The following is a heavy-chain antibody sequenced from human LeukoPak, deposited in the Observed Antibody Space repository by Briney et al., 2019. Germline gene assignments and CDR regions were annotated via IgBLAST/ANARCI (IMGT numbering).Heavy chain of an antibody. V-gene: IGHV4-39*01. CDR3: ARQNFGYSGTGGYYYGMDV. CDR2: IYYSGST. D-gene: IGHD2-8*02. Sequence: SETLSLTCTVSGGSISSSSYYWGWIRQPPGKGLEWIGSIYYSGSTYYNPSLKSRVTISVDTSKNQFSLKLGSVTAADTAVYYCARQNFGYSGTGGYYYGMDVWGQGTTVTVSS. J-gene: IGHJ6*02. CDR1: GGSISSSSYY.